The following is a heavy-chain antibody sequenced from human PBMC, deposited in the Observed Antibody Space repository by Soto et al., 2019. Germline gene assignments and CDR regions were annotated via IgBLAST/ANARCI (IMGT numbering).Heavy chain of an antibody. CDR1: GYTFTGYY. V-gene: IGHV1-2*04. J-gene: IGHJ4*02. CDR2: ISPNSGVT. D-gene: IGHD6-6*01. Sequence: SVQVSCQASGYTFTGYYIQWVRQAPGHGLEWMGWISPNSGVTHYAQKFQGWVTMTRDTAISTAYMELPSLRSGVTAVYYCARPTRAREFVYWGQGTLVTVSS. CDR3: ARPTRAREFVY.